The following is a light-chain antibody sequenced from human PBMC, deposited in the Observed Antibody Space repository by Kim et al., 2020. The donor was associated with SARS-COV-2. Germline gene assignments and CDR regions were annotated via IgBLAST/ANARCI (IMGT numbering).Light chain of an antibody. CDR1: SSDFGTYNL. J-gene: IGLJ3*02. CDR3: CTYVGSGSWV. V-gene: IGLV2-23*02. Sequence: GQSITISCTGTSSDFGTYNLVSWYQQHPGKGPKLMIDDVNKRSSGISNRFSGSKSGNTASLTISGLQAEDEADYYCCTYVGSGSWVFGEGTQLTVL. CDR2: DVN.